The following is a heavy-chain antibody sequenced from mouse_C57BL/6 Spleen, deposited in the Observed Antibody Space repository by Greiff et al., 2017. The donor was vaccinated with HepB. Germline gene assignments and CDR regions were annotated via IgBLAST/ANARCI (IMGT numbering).Heavy chain of an antibody. CDR1: GYTFTSYW. Sequence: QVQLQQPGAELVKPGASVKLSCKASGYTFTSYWMHWVKQRPGRGLEWIGRIDPNSGGTKYNEKFKSKATLTVDKPSSTAYMQLSSLTSEDSAVYYCSRRGFHHSASTYHYAMDYWGQGTSVPVSP. D-gene: IGHD5-1*01. CDR3: SRRGFHHSASTYHYAMDY. CDR2: IDPNSGGT. V-gene: IGHV1-72*01. J-gene: IGHJ4*01.